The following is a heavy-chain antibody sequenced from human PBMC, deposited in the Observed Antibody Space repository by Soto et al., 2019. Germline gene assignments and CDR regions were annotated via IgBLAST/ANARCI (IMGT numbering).Heavy chain of an antibody. CDR3: ARLGPGGGDYYILTGLGNWFDP. J-gene: IGHJ5*02. CDR1: GYSFTSYW. CDR2: IYPGDSDT. Sequence: PGESLKISCKGSGYSFTSYWIGWVRQMPGKGLEWMGIIYPGDSDTRYSPSFQGQVTISADKSISTAYLQWSSLKASDTAMYYCARLGPGGGDYYILTGLGNWFDPWGQGTLVTVSS. V-gene: IGHV5-51*01. D-gene: IGHD3-9*01.